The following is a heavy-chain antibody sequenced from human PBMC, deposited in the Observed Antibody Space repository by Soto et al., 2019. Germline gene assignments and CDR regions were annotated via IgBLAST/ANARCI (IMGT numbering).Heavy chain of an antibody. CDR2: IKSDGSST. J-gene: IGHJ3*02. CDR1: GFIFSSYW. Sequence: EVQLVESGGGLVQPGGSLRLSCAASGFIFSSYWMHWVRQAPGKGLVWVSRIKSDGSSTTYADSVKGRFTISRDNAKNTLYLQMNSLRVEDTAVYYCARAILPDDAFDIWGQGTMVTVSS. D-gene: IGHD1-26*01. CDR3: ARAILPDDAFDI. V-gene: IGHV3-74*01.